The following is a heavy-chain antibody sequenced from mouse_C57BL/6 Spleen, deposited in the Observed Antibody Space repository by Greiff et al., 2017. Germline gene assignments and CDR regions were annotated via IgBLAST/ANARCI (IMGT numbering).Heavy chain of an antibody. CDR3: ARGDDYDPFAY. J-gene: IGHJ3*01. Sequence: EVKLMESGGGLVKPGGSLKLSCAASGFTFSDYGMHWVRQAPEKGLEWVAYISSGNSTIYYADTVKGRFTISRDNAKNTLFLQMTSLRSEDTAMYYCARGDDYDPFAYWGQGTLVTVSA. CDR2: ISSGNSTI. V-gene: IGHV5-17*01. CDR1: GFTFSDYG. D-gene: IGHD2-4*01.